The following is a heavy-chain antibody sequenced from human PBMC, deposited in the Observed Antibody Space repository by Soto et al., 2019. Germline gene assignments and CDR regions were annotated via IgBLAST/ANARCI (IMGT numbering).Heavy chain of an antibody. V-gene: IGHV5-10-1*01. CDR2: IDPSDSRT. CDR3: ATRRGYSYDFDY. D-gene: IGHD5-18*01. J-gene: IGHJ4*02. Sequence: GESLKLSCNASGYTFTNNWISWVRQKPGQGLEWMGRIDPSDSRTKYNPSFEGHVTISIDKSINTAFLQWSSLRASDTAVYFCATRRGYSYDFDYWGQGTLVTVSS. CDR1: GYTFTNNW.